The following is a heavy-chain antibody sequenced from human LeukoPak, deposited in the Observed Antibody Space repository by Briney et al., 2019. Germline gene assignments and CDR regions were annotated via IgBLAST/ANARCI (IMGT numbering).Heavy chain of an antibody. V-gene: IGHV3-9*01. J-gene: IGHJ4*02. CDR1: GFTFSSYW. CDR3: AKDKDQRAAAFYYFDY. D-gene: IGHD6-13*01. CDR2: ISWNSGSI. Sequence: GGSLRLSCAASGFTFSSYWMHWVRQAPGKGLEWVSGISWNSGSIGYADSVKGRFTISRDNAKNSLYLQMNSLRAEDTALYYCAKDKDQRAAAFYYFDYWGQGTLVTVSS.